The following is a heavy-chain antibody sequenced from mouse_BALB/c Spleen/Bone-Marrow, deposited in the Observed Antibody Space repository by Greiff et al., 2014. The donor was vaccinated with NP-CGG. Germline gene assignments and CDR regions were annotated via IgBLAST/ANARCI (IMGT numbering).Heavy chain of an antibody. Sequence: VQLKESGPDLVKPSQSLSLTCTVTGYSITSGYGWHWIRQFPGNKLEWMGYIHYSGNTDYNPSPKSRISITRDTSKNQFFLQLNSVTTEDTATYYCARETPVVADFDYWGQGTTLTVSS. CDR2: IHYSGNT. V-gene: IGHV3-1*02. CDR3: ARETPVVADFDY. D-gene: IGHD1-1*01. J-gene: IGHJ2*01. CDR1: GYSITSGYG.